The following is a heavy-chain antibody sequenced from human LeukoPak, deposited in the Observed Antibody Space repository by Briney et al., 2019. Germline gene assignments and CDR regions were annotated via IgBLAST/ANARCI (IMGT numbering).Heavy chain of an antibody. CDR2: ISSSSSYI. CDR3: ARDHGPGNYYGSSAYYNY. D-gene: IGHD3-22*01. CDR1: GFTFSSYN. J-gene: IGHJ4*02. Sequence: PGGSLRLSCAASGFTFSSYNMNWVRQAPGKGLEWVSSISSSSSYIYYADSVKGRFTISRDNAKNSLYLQMNSLSAEDTAVYYCARDHGPGNYYGSSAYYNYWGQGTLVTVSS. V-gene: IGHV3-21*01.